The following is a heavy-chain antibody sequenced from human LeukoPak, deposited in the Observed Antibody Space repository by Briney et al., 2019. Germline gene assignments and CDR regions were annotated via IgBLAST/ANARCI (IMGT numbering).Heavy chain of an antibody. CDR2: ISRSGGST. V-gene: IGHV3-23*01. J-gene: IGHJ4*02. D-gene: IGHD6-13*01. CDR1: AFTFNNYA. Sequence: GGSLRLSCAASAFTFNNYAMSWVRQAPGKGLEWVSAISRSGGSTYYTDSVKGRFTISRDNSKNTLYLQMNSLRAEDTAVYYCAKDYSSSWYFWGQGTLVTVSS. CDR3: AKDYSSSWYF.